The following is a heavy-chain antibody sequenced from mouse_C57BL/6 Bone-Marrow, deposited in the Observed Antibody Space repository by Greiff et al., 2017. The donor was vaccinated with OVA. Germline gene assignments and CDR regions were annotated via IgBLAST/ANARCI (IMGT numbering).Heavy chain of an antibody. CDR2: IDPETGGT. V-gene: IGHV1-15*01. Sequence: VQLQQSGAELVRPGASVTLSCKASGYTFTDYEMHWVKQTPVHGLEWIGAIDPETGGTAYNQKFKGKAILTADKSSSTAYMQLSSLTSEDSAVYFCASSNYGSSYWFAYWGQGTLVTVSA. D-gene: IGHD1-1*01. CDR1: GYTFTDYE. CDR3: ASSNYGSSYWFAY. J-gene: IGHJ3*01.